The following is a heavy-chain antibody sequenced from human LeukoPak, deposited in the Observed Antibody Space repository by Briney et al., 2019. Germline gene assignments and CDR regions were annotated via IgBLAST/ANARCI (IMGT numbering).Heavy chain of an antibody. J-gene: IGHJ3*02. CDR1: GGSSSGYY. V-gene: IGHV4-34*01. CDR3: ARVGYCSSTSCQTYGNDAFDI. D-gene: IGHD2-2*01. Sequence: KPSETLSLTCAVYGGSSSGYYWSWIRQPPGKGLEWIGEINHSGSTNYNPSLKSRVTISVDTSKNQFSLKLSSVTAADTAVYYCARVGYCSSTSCQTYGNDAFDIWGQGTMVTVSS. CDR2: INHSGST.